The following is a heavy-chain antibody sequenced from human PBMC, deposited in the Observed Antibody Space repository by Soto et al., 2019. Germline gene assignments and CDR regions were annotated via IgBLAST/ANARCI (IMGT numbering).Heavy chain of an antibody. Sequence: EVQLLESGGGLLQPGGSLRLSCAASGFTFSSYAMSWVRQAPGKGLGWVSAISGSGGNTYYADSVKGRFTISRDNSKNTVYGQMNRLRAEDAAVCYCAKSLVARAYDYWGQGALVTVSS. D-gene: IGHD6-6*01. CDR1: GFTFSSYA. J-gene: IGHJ4*02. CDR2: ISGSGGNT. CDR3: AKSLVARAYDY. V-gene: IGHV3-23*01.